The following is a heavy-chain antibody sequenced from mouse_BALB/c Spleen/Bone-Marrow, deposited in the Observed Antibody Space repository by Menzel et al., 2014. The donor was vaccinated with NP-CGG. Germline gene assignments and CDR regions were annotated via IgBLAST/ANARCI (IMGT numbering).Heavy chain of an antibody. CDR1: GYTFTSYW. CDR3: ARTYYDYDWFAY. V-gene: IGHV1-69*02. D-gene: IGHD2-4*01. CDR2: IDPSDSYT. J-gene: IGHJ3*01. Sequence: QVQLQQSGVEFVKPGASVKLSCKASGYTFTSYWMHWVKQRPGQGLEWIGEIDPSDSYTKYNQNFKGKATLTVDKSSSTADMQLSSLTSEDSAVYYCARTYYDYDWFAYWGQGTLVTVSA.